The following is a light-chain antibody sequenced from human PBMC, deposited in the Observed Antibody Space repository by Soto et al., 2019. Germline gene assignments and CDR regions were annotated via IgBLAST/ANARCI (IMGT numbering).Light chain of an antibody. CDR3: QQYNSYWT. J-gene: IGKJ1*01. CDR2: KAS. V-gene: IGKV1-5*03. Sequence: DIQMTQSPSTLSASVGDRVTITCRASQSISSWLAWYQQKPGKAPKLLIYKASSLESGVPSRFSGSGSGTEFTLTISSLQRKDFATYDCQQYNSYWTCGQGTKVEIK. CDR1: QSISSW.